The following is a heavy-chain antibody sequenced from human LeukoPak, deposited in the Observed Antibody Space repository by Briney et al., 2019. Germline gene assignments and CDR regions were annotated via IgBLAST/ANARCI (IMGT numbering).Heavy chain of an antibody. CDR1: GFTFDDYG. V-gene: IGHV3-20*04. D-gene: IGHD1-26*01. CDR2: INWNGGST. J-gene: IGHJ4*02. Sequence: GGSLRLSCAASGFTFDDYGMSWARQAPGKGLEWVSGINWNGGSTGYADSVKGRFTISRDNAKNSLYLQMNSLRAEDTALYYCARERSGSGSYHLDYWGQGTLVTVSS. CDR3: ARERSGSGSYHLDY.